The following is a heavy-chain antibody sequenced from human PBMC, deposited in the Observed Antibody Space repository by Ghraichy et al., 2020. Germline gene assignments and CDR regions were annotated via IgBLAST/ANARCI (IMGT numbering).Heavy chain of an antibody. CDR2: IWYDGSNK. CDR1: GFTFSSYG. Sequence: GGSLRLSCAASGFTFSSYGMHWVRQAPGKGLEWVAVIWYDGSNKYYADSVKGRFTISRDNSKNTLYLQMNSLRAEDTAVYYCARDFAAYYDFWSGYYNYYYGMDVWGQGTTVTVSS. V-gene: IGHV3-33*01. CDR3: ARDFAAYYDFWSGYYNYYYGMDV. D-gene: IGHD3-3*01. J-gene: IGHJ6*02.